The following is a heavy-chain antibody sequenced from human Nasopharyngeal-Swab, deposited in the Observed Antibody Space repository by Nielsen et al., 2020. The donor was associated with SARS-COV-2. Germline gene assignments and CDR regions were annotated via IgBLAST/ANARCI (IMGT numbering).Heavy chain of an antibody. CDR1: GYTLTELS. D-gene: IGHD2-2*02. CDR2: FDPEDGET. V-gene: IGHV1-24*01. Sequence: ASVKVSCMVSGYTLTELSMHWVRQAPGQGLEWMGGFDPEDGETIYAQKFQGRVTMTEDTSTDTAYMELSSLRSEDTAVYYCATGPAVVVPAAIDCWGQGTLVTVSS. J-gene: IGHJ4*02. CDR3: ATGPAVVVPAAIDC.